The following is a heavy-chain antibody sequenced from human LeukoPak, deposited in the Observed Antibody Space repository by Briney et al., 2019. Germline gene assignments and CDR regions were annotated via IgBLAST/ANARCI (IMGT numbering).Heavy chain of an antibody. D-gene: IGHD1-26*01. Sequence: GSGPTLVNPTQTLTLTCTFSGFSLSTSGVGVDWIRQPPGKALEWLALIYWNDDKRYSPSLKSRLTITKDTSKNQVVLTMTNMDPVDTATYYCAHRRVGATHFDYWGQETLVTVSS. CDR1: GFSLSTSGVG. CDR2: IYWNDDK. J-gene: IGHJ4*02. V-gene: IGHV2-5*01. CDR3: AHRRVGATHFDY.